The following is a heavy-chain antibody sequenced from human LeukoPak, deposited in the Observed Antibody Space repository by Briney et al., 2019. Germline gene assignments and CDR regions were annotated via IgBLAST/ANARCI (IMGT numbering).Heavy chain of an antibody. CDR1: GYTLTELS. V-gene: IGHV1-24*01. CDR2: FDPEDGET. D-gene: IGHD2-21*01. Sequence: ASVKVSCKVSGYTLTELSMHWVRQAPGKGLEWMGGFDPEDGETIYAQKFQGRVTMTEDTSTDTAYMELSSPRSEDTAVYYCATGEPCGGDCYYYFDYWGQGTLVTVSS. CDR3: ATGEPCGGDCYYYFDY. J-gene: IGHJ4*02.